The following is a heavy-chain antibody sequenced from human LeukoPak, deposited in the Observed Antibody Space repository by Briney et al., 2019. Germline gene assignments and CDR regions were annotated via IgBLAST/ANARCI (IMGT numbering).Heavy chain of an antibody. V-gene: IGHV1-18*01. J-gene: IGHJ4*02. Sequence: ASVKVSCKASGYTFTSYGIRCVRQAPGQGLEWMGWISAYNGNTNYAQKLQGRVTMTTDTSTSTAYMELRSLRSDDTAVYYCAMSAYTIFGVVTHNLFGVLDYWGQETVVSLFS. D-gene: IGHD3-3*01. CDR3: AMSAYTIFGVVTHNLFGVLDY. CDR1: GYTFTSYG. CDR2: ISAYNGNT.